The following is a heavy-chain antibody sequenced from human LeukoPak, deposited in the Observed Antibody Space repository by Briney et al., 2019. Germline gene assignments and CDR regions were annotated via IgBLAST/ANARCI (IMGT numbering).Heavy chain of an antibody. CDR2: ISGSGGSP. V-gene: IGHV3-23*01. D-gene: IGHD3-10*01. J-gene: IGHJ4*02. CDR1: GFTFSSYA. CDR3: AKASVRLWFGELFDY. Sequence: GALRLSCAASGFTFSSYAMSWVRQAPGKGLGWVSAISGSGGSPYYADSVKGRFTISRDNSKNTRYLQMNSLRAEDTAVYYCAKASVRLWFGELFDYWGQGTLVTVSS.